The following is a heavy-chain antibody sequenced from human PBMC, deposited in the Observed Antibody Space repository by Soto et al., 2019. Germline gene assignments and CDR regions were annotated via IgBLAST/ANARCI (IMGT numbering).Heavy chain of an antibody. J-gene: IGHJ6*02. CDR1: GFTFSSYA. V-gene: IGHV3-23*01. CDR3: AKRAYYYDSSGYYHPYYYYGMDV. Sequence: EVQLLESGGGLVQPGGSLRLSCAASGFTFSSYAMSWVRQAPGKGLEWVSAISGSGGSTYSADSVKGRFTISRDNSKNALYLQMNSLRAEDTAVYYCAKRAYYYDSSGYYHPYYYYGMDVWGQGTTVTVSS. D-gene: IGHD3-22*01. CDR2: ISGSGGST.